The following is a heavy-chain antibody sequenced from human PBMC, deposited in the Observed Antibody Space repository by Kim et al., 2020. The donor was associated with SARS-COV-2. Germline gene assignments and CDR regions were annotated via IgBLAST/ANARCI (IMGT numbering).Heavy chain of an antibody. Sequence: SETLSLTCTVSGASTTIISTNWGWSRQPQGKGLNGLGGTFLSGATNNNPSPRIRFTIPVATSKNKFSWKLSPVTAPDTPGYSGAGLGIYVICTMAFVIWG. CDR3: AGLGIYVICTMAFVI. J-gene: IGHJ3*02. CDR1: GASTTIISTN. V-gene: IGHV4-39*01. D-gene: IGHD3-9*01. CDR2: TFLSGAT.